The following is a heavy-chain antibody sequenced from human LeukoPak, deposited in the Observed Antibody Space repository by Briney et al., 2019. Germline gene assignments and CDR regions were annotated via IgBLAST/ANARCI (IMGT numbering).Heavy chain of an antibody. D-gene: IGHD5-12*01. V-gene: IGHV4-39*01. Sequence: SETLSLTCTVSGGSITGGSYYWGWIRQPPGKGLEWIGNMFYSGRTYYNPALKSRVTISGDTSKNQFSLKLSSVTAADTAVYYCASCGYTGYAIDYWGQGTLVTASS. J-gene: IGHJ4*02. CDR3: ASCGYTGYAIDY. CDR2: MFYSGRT. CDR1: GGSITGGSYY.